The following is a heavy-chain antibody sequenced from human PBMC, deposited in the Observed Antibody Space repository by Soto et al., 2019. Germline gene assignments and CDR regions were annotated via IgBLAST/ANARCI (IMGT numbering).Heavy chain of an antibody. D-gene: IGHD3-16*01. V-gene: IGHV3-7*05. CDR1: GFIFTNYW. CDR2: IKYDGNEK. CDR3: ARVKYYDRNFDY. J-gene: IGHJ4*02. Sequence: GGSLRLSCAASGFIFTNYWMTWVRQAPGKGLEWVAIIKYDGNEKYYVDPVKGRFTISRDNAKNSVYLQMNSLRAEDTAVYYCARVKYYDRNFDYWGQGTLVTVSS.